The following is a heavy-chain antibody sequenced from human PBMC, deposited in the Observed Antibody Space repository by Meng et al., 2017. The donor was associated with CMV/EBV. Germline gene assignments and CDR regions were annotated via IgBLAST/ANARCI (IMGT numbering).Heavy chain of an antibody. CDR2: IIPIFGTA. D-gene: IGHD3-16*02. Sequence: QLVQSGAEVKKPGASVKVPCKASGGTFSSYAISWVRQAPGQGLEWMGGIIPIFGTANYAQKFQGRVTITADESTSTAYMELSSLRSEDTAVYYCVRQLRLGELSPFDYWGQGTLVTVSS. CDR3: VRQLRLGELSPFDY. V-gene: IGHV1-69*12. J-gene: IGHJ4*02. CDR1: GGTFSSYA.